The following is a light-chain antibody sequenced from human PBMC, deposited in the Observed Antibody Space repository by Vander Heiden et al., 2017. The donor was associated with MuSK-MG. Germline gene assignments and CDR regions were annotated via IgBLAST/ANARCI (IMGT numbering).Light chain of an antibody. Sequence: DIQMTQSPSTLSASVGDRVTITCRASQSISDWLAWYQQKPGKAPKVLIYKASTLQGGVPSRFSGSGYGTEFTLTISSLQPEDYAPYHCQQYSDYSTWTFGQGTKVEIK. V-gene: IGKV1-5*03. J-gene: IGKJ1*01. CDR1: QSISDW. CDR2: KAS. CDR3: QQYSDYSTWT.